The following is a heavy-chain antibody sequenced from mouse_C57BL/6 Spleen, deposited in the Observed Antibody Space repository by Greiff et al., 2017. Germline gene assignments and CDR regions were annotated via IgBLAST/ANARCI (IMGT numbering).Heavy chain of an antibody. CDR2: FYPGSGSI. D-gene: IGHD2-3*01. Sequence: QVQLPQSGGELVKPGALVKLSRKASGQTFTWETIQRVKQRSGPGSEWVGWFYPGSGSIKYNEKFKDKATFAADKSSSTVYMELSRLTSEDSAVYFCARHEEGYYDAMDYWGQGTSVTVSS. J-gene: IGHJ4*01. V-gene: IGHV1-62-2*01. CDR3: ARHEEGYYDAMDY. CDR1: GQTFTWET.